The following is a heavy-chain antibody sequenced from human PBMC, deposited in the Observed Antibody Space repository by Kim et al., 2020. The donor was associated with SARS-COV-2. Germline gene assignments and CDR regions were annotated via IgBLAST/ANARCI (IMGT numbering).Heavy chain of an antibody. J-gene: IGHJ5*02. CDR1: GFTFSNYA. CDR3: TSTIYFSSSSWYTP. D-gene: IGHD6-13*01. V-gene: IGHV3-23*01. Sequence: GGSLRLSCAASGFTFSNYAMSWVRQAPGKGLEWVSAISNSGDATYYAGSVRGRFTISRDNSKNTLYLQMSSLRAEDAAVYYCTSTIYFSSSSWYTPWGQGTLVTVSS. CDR2: ISNSGDAT.